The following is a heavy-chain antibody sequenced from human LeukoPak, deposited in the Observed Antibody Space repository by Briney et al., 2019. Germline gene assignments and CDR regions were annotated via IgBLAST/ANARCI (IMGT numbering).Heavy chain of an antibody. CDR1: GFTFSSYG. Sequence: GSLRLSCAASGFTFSSYGMSWIRQPPGKGLEWIGSIYYSGSTYYNPSLKSRVTISVDTSKNQFSLKLSSVTAADTAVYYCARRPDYDILTGYYIWGQRTLVTVSS. J-gene: IGHJ4*02. V-gene: IGHV4-39*01. D-gene: IGHD3-9*01. CDR3: ARRPDYDILTGYYI. CDR2: IYYSGST.